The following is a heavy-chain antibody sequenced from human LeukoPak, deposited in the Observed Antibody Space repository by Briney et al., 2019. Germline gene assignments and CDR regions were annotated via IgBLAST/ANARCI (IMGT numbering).Heavy chain of an antibody. CDR2: IDHRGDT. CDR3: ARGATISETGYFDF. J-gene: IGHJ4*03. CDR1: GGSFSRYY. Sequence: PSETLSLTCAVYGGSFSRYYWSWIRQSPGKGLEWIAEIDHRGDTNYNPSVKSRVTISVDTPKNQFSLRVRSLSAADTAVYYCARGATISETGYFDFWGQGTLVTDS. D-gene: IGHD5-24*01. V-gene: IGHV4-34*01.